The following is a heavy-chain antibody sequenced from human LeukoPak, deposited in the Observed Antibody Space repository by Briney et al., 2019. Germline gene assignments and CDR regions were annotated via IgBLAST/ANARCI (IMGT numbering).Heavy chain of an antibody. V-gene: IGHV3-7*01. CDR3: ARGSLFSPNWFDP. J-gene: IGHJ5*02. CDR1: GFIFSSYW. CDR2: IKQDESQK. Sequence: GGSLRLSCAASGFIFSSYWMSWVRQAPGKGLEWVASIKQDESQKFYVDSVKGRFTVSRDNANNLLYLQLNSLRAEDTAVYYCARGSLFSPNWFDPWGQGTPVTVSS. D-gene: IGHD3-10*02.